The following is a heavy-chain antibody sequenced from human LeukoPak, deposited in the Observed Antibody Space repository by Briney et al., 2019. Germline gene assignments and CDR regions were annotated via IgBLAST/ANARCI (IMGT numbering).Heavy chain of an antibody. CDR3: AIVARNCSFTDCYSTDH. V-gene: IGHV3-66*01. CDR2: IYGGGSI. CDR1: TVTVSSMY. J-gene: IGHJ4*02. D-gene: IGHD2-2*01. Sequence: GGSLRLSCAIPTVTVSSMYMRWVRQAPGGGLEGGSIIYGGGSIYHADSVKGRFSISRDTFKNTLHLQMNSLRAEDTAVYYCAIVARNCSFTDCYSTDHWGQGTLVTVAS.